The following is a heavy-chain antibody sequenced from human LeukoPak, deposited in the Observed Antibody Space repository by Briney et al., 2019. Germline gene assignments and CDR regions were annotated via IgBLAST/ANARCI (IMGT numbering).Heavy chain of an antibody. J-gene: IGHJ4*02. CDR1: GFTFINAW. V-gene: IGHV3-15*01. CDR3: TTRSFVVVVAAAFDF. D-gene: IGHD2-15*01. Sequence: GGSLRLSCAASGFTFINAWMGWVRQAPGKGLEWVGRIKSKTNGGTTDYAAPVKGRFTISRDDSKNTLYLQMNSLKTEDTAVYYCTTRSFVVVVAAAFDFWGQGTLVTVSS. CDR2: IKSKTNGGTT.